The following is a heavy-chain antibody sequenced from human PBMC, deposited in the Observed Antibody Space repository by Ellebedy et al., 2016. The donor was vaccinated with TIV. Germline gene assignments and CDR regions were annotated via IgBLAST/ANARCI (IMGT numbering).Heavy chain of an antibody. CDR1: GGSARSTRYY. D-gene: IGHD2-21*02. J-gene: IGHJ4*02. V-gene: IGHV4-39*01. CDR3: ARTDPWQPIDD. CDR2: VYYSGSP. Sequence: MPSETLSLTCSVSGGSARSTRYYWAWIRQPPGKALEYIGSVYYSGSPYYKPSFKSRVTLSADTSKNQFSLNLRTVTAADTAVYYCARTDPWQPIDDWGQGILVSVSS.